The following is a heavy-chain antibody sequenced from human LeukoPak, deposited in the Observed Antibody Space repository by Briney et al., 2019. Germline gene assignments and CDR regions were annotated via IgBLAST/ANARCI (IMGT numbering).Heavy chain of an antibody. Sequence: PGGSLRLSCAASGFTFSSYAMSWVRQAPGEGLEWVSVISGSGDSTLYADSVKGRFTVSRDNSKNTLYLQMNSLRAEDTAVYYCARGYYYDSPGLNYWGQGTLVTVSS. J-gene: IGHJ4*02. CDR1: GFTFSSYA. CDR2: ISGSGDST. CDR3: ARGYYYDSPGLNY. V-gene: IGHV3-23*01. D-gene: IGHD3-22*01.